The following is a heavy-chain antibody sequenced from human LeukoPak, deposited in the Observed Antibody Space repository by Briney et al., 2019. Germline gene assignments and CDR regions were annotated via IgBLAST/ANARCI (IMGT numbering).Heavy chain of an antibody. V-gene: IGHV4-38-2*02. CDR3: ARDRDSSGWYNEFDY. Sequence: PSETLSLTCAVSGCSISSGYNWGWIRQPPGKGLEWIGSIYHSGSTYYNPSLKSRVTISVDTSKNQFSLKLSSVTAADTAVYYCARDRDSSGWYNEFDYWGQGILVTVSS. CDR1: GCSISSGYN. CDR2: IYHSGST. D-gene: IGHD6-19*01. J-gene: IGHJ4*02.